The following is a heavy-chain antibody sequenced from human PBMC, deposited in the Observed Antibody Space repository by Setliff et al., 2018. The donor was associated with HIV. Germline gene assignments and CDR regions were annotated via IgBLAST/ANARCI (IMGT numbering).Heavy chain of an antibody. V-gene: IGHV4-38-2*02. CDR1: NYSITSSYY. CDR2: INHGGKT. CDR3: ARLGDFSYSSRYLYAFDF. Sequence: SETLSLTCIVSNYSITSSYYWAWIRQPPGQGLEWIGSINHGGKTYYSPSLKSRVAISVDTPKNQFSLHFQSVTAADTALYFCARLGDFSYSSRYLYAFDFWGHGALVTVSS. J-gene: IGHJ4*01. D-gene: IGHD2-8*01.